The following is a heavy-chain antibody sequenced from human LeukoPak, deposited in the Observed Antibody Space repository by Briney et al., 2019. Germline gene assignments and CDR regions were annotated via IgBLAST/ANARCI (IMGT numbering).Heavy chain of an antibody. CDR1: GGSISSDSYS. V-gene: IGHV4-61*02. CDR3: AGSVVRGVIDY. CDR2: LFTSGNT. D-gene: IGHD3-10*01. J-gene: IGHJ4*02. Sequence: PAQTLSLTCTVSGGSISSDSYSWSWIRQPAGKELEFIGRLFTSGNTNYNPSLKSRVTISLDTSKNQFSLMLRSVTAADTAVYYCAGSVVRGVIDYWGQGTLDTVSS.